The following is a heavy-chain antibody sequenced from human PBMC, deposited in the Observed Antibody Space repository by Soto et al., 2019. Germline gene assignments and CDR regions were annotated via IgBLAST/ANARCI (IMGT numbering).Heavy chain of an antibody. CDR2: IYYSGST. J-gene: IGHJ4*02. Sequence: SETLSLTCTVSGGSISSGDYYWSWIRQPPGKGLEWIGYIYYSGSTYYNPSLKSRVTISVDTSKNQFSLKLSPVTAADTAVYYCARGRYDSSGYYVGYWGQGTLVTVSS. CDR1: GGSISSGDYY. CDR3: ARGRYDSSGYYVGY. D-gene: IGHD3-22*01. V-gene: IGHV4-30-4*01.